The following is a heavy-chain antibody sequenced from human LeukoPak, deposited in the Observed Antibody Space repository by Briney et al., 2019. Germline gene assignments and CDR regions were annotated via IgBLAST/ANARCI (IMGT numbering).Heavy chain of an antibody. CDR1: GFTVSTNY. J-gene: IGHJ4*02. CDR3: ARGGGYSYGYIDY. Sequence: AGGSLRLSCAASGFTVSTNYMSWVRQAPGKGLEWVSVIYSGGSTYYADSVKGRFTISRDNSKNTLYLQMNSLRVEDTAVYCCARGGGYSYGYIDYWGQGTLVTVSS. V-gene: IGHV3-53*01. D-gene: IGHD5-18*01. CDR2: IYSGGST.